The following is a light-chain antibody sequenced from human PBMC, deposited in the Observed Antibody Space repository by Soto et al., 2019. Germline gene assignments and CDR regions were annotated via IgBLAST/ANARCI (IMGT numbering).Light chain of an antibody. CDR2: GAS. CDR1: QSVSSN. CDR3: LQYNNWPRT. Sequence: EVVMTQPPDTLAVTPGETATLSCRASQSVSSNLAWYQQKLGQAPRLLIYGASTRATGISARFSGSGSGTESTLTITSLQSEDFAIYYCLQYNNWPRTFGQGTKVDI. V-gene: IGKV3-15*01. J-gene: IGKJ1*01.